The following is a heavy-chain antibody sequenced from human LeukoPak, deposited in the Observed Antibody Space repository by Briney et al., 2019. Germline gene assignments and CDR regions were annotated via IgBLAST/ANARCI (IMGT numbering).Heavy chain of an antibody. D-gene: IGHD2-2*01. CDR1: GFTFSSYS. CDR2: ISSNGDNT. Sequence: GGSLRLSCAASGFTFSSYSMHWLRQAPGKGLAYVSAISSNGDNTYYAGSVKGRFTISRDNSKNTLYLQMGSLRVEDMGVYYCAREVDRVFDYWGQGNLVTVSS. J-gene: IGHJ4*02. V-gene: IGHV3-64*02. CDR3: AREVDRVFDY.